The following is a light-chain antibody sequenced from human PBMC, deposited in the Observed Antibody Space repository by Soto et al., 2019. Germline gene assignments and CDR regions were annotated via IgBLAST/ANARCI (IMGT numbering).Light chain of an antibody. J-gene: IGKJ4*01. CDR2: GAS. Sequence: EIVMTQSPATLSVSPGERATLSCRASQSVGSDLAWYQQKPGQAPRLLIYGASTRATGIPARFSGSGSGTEFTLTISSLQSEDFAVYYCQQYNSWPLTFGGGTKVDI. CDR3: QQYNSWPLT. V-gene: IGKV3-15*01. CDR1: QSVGSD.